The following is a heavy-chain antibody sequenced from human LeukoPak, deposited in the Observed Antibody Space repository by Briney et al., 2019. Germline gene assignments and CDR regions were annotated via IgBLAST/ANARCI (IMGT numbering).Heavy chain of an antibody. J-gene: IGHJ3*02. V-gene: IGHV3-74*01. CDR3: ARIAWDAFVI. Sequence: PGGSLRLSCAASGFTFSSYWMHWVRQAPGKGLEWVSRLNNDGSNTNYADSVKGRFTISRDNAKNTLYLEMNSLRAEDTAVYYCARIAWDAFVIWGQGTMVTVSS. CDR2: LNNDGSNT. D-gene: IGHD2-15*01. CDR1: GFTFSSYW.